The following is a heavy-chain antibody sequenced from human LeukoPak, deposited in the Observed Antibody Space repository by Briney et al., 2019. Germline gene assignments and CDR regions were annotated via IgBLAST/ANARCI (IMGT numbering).Heavy chain of an antibody. CDR2: IKSKTDGGTT. V-gene: IGHV3-15*01. CDR3: TTGGRGVVVN. Sequence: GGSLRLSCAASGFSFSDYYMNWIRQAPGKGLEWVGRIKSKTDGGTTDYAAPVKGRFTISRDDSKNTLYLQMNSLKTEDTAVYYCTTGGRGVVVNWGQGTLVTVSS. D-gene: IGHD2-2*01. CDR1: GFSFSDYY. J-gene: IGHJ4*02.